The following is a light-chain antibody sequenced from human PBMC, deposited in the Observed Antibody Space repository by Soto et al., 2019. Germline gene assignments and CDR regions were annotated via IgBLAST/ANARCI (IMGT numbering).Light chain of an antibody. J-gene: IGKJ4*01. CDR1: QSISSW. V-gene: IGKV1-5*01. CDR3: QQYNSDSLT. Sequence: DIQMTNSPSTLSASVGDIVTITCRSSQSISSWLAWYQHKPGKAPKLLIYDASSLESGVPSRFSGSGSGTEFTLTISSLQPDDFETYYCQQYNSDSLTFGGGTKVDIK. CDR2: DAS.